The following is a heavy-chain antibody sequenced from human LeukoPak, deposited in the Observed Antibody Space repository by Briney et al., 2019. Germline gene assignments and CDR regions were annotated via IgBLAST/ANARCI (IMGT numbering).Heavy chain of an antibody. V-gene: IGHV4-59*01. D-gene: IGHD5-12*01. J-gene: IGHJ5*02. CDR2: IYYSGST. Sequence: SETLSLTCTVSGGSISSYYWSWIRQPPGKGLEWIGYIYYSGSTNYNPSLKSRVTISVDTSKNQFSLKLSSVTAADTAVYYCARHRERGFPFNWFDPWGQGTLVTVSS. CDR1: GGSISSYY. CDR3: ARHRERGFPFNWFDP.